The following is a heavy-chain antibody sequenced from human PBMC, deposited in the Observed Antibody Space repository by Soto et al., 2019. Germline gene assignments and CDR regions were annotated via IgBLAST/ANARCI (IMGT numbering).Heavy chain of an antibody. CDR1: GFTFSSYS. J-gene: IGHJ4*02. CDR2: ISSGSTYI. CDR3: ARGNTAMVQSGLDY. V-gene: IGHV3-21*01. D-gene: IGHD5-18*01. Sequence: LRLSCTASGFTFSSYSMNWVRQAPGKGLEWVSSISSGSTYIYYGDSLKGRFTISRDNAQNSLYLQMNSLRGEDTAVYFCARGNTAMVQSGLDYWGQGTPVTVSS.